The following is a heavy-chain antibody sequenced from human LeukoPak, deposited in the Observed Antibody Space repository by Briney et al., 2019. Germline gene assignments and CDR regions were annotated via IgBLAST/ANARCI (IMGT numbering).Heavy chain of an antibody. CDR3: ARGNYDFWSGSIGDYYYYMDV. V-gene: IGHV1-18*04. D-gene: IGHD3-3*01. J-gene: IGHJ6*03. Sequence: ASVKVSCKASGYTFTGYYMHWVRQAPGQGLEWMGWISAYNGNTNYAQKLEGRVTMTTDTSTSTAYMELRSLRSDDTAVYYCARGNYDFWSGSIGDYYYYMDVWGKGTTVTVSS. CDR2: ISAYNGNT. CDR1: GYTFTGYY.